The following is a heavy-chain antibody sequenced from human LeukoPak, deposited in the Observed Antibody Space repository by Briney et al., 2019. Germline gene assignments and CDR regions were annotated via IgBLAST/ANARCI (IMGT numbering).Heavy chain of an antibody. J-gene: IGHJ4*02. CDR1: GGSINSYY. CDR3: ARGTTKGYYYDSSGYYTK. Sequence: SETLSLTCNVSGGSINSYYWGWFRQPPGKRLESIGYIYYSGRTTHNPSLKSRVTISVDTSTNQISLKLTSVTAADTAVYFCARGTTKGYYYDSSGYYTKWGQGTLVTVSS. D-gene: IGHD3-22*01. CDR2: IYYSGRT. V-gene: IGHV4-59*12.